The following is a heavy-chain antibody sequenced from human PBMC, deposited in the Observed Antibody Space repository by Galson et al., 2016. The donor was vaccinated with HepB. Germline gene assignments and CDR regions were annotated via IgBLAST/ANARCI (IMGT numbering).Heavy chain of an antibody. CDR2: IYPGDSDT. CDR3: ARRKGGGKYDAMAV. CDR1: GYSFSTYW. Sequence: QSGAEVTKPGESLKISCTGSGYSFSTYWIAWVRQMPGKGPEWMGSIYPGDSDTRYSPSFQGQVTISADKSTTAYLQWSSLRASDTGMYYCARRKGGGKYDAMAVWGQGTTVTVS. D-gene: IGHD2-15*01. V-gene: IGHV5-51*03. J-gene: IGHJ6*02.